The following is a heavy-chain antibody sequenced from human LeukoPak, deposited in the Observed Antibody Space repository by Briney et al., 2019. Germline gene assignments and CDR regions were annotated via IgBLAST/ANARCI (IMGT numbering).Heavy chain of an antibody. CDR3: AREVPNYDILTGYYHDAFDI. J-gene: IGHJ3*02. D-gene: IGHD3-9*01. CDR1: GYTFTGYY. CDR2: INPNSGGT. Sequence: ASVKVSCKASGYTFTGYYMHWVRQAPGQGLEWMGWINPNSGGTNYAQKFQGRVTMTRDTSISTAYMELSRLRSDDTAVYYCAREVPNYDILTGYYHDAFDIWGQGTMVTVSS. V-gene: IGHV1-2*02.